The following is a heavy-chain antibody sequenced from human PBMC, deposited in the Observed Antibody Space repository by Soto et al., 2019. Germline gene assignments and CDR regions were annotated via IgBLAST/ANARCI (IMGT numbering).Heavy chain of an antibody. CDR1: GVTFSTFG. CDR3: AKSARMDAGDNYYYYF. CDR2: IIPFFGTA. D-gene: IGHD3-10*01. J-gene: IGHJ4*02. V-gene: IGHV1-69*01. Sequence: QVQLVQSGTEVNKTGSSVKVSCKASGVTFSTFGISWVRQAPGHGLEWMGGIIPFFGTARYSQKFEDRITITADESTNTVYMDLRSLTSEDTAISYCAKSARMDAGDNYYYYFLGQGALVTVS.